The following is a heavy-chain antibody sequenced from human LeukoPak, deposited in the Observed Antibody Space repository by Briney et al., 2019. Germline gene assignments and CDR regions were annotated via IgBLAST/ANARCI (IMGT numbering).Heavy chain of an antibody. CDR2: IYQSETA. CDR3: AREPRGIPYVWFDS. V-gene: IGHV4-38-2*02. D-gene: IGHD2-21*01. J-gene: IGHJ5*01. Sequence: TSETLSLTCTVSGYSISSGYFWGWMRQPPGKGLEWIGSIYQSETAHYNPSLKSRVTISVDKSNNQFSLKLSSVTAADTAIYYCAREPRGIPYVWFDSWGQGTLVTVSS. CDR1: GYSISSGYF.